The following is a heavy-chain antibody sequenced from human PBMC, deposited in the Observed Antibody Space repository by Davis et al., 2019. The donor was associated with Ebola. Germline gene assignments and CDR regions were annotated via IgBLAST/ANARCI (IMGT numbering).Heavy chain of an antibody. CDR1: GGSISSDDHY. Sequence: SCTGSGGSISSDDHYWSWIRPPPGKGLEWIGDRHYSGDTNSNPSLKGRLSISVDTSKNQFSLKLSSVTAADTAVYYCACPAGFGWYYFDYWGQGTLLTVSS. J-gene: IGHJ4*02. V-gene: IGHV4-30-4*01. CDR3: ACPAGFGWYYFDY. CDR2: RHYSGDT. D-gene: IGHD6-19*01.